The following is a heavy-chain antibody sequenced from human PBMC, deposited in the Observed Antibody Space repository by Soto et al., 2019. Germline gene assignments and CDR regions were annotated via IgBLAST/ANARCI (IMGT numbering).Heavy chain of an antibody. D-gene: IGHD3-3*01. J-gene: IGHJ6*02. Sequence: SETLSLTCTVSGDSVTSAGNPWSWVRQPPGKGLEWIGYIYYYGSTNYNPSLKSRVTISVDTSKNQFSLKLSSLTAADTAVYYCARAGRIAIFGMAHYGMDVWGQGTTVTVSS. CDR2: IYYYGST. V-gene: IGHV4-61*08. CDR3: ARAGRIAIFGMAHYGMDV. CDR1: GDSVTSAGNP.